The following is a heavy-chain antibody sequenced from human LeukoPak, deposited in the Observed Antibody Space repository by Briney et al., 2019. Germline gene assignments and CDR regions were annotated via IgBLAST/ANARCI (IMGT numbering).Heavy chain of an antibody. CDR3: AEWELLPTADY. D-gene: IGHD1-26*01. CDR1: GFTFSSYG. Sequence: GRSLRLSCAASGFTFSSYGMHWVRQAPGKGLEWVAVISYDGSNKYYADSVKGRFTISRDNSKNTLYLQMNSLRDDDTALYYCAEWELLPTADYWGQGTLVTVSS. J-gene: IGHJ4*02. CDR2: ISYDGSNK. V-gene: IGHV3-30*03.